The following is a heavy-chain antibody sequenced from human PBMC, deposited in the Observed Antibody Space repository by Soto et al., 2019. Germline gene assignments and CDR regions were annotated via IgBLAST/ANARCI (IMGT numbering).Heavy chain of an antibody. CDR1: GGSISGYY. CDR2: IYYSGST. CDR3: ARGLPDFSSGDDAFDF. Sequence: QVQLQESGPGLVKPSETLSLTCTVSGGSISGYYWSWFRQPPRKGLEWIGYIYYSGSTNYNPSLKRRLTLSVETSKSQFSLNLSSVTAADTAMYYCARGLPDFSSGDDAFDFWGQGTMVTVST. J-gene: IGHJ3*01. V-gene: IGHV4-59*01. D-gene: IGHD3-10*01.